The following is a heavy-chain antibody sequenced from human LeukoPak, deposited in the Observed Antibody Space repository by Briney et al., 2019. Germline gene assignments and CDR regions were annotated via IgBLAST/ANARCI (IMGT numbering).Heavy chain of an antibody. D-gene: IGHD3-10*01. CDR1: GFTFSSYG. CDR3: AKDETDDGWFGELPYGMDV. Sequence: GGSLRLSCAASGFTFSSYGMSWVRQAPGKGLEWISGISGTGGSTYYADSVKGRFTISRDNSKNTLYLQMNSLRAEDTAIYYCAKDETDDGWFGELPYGMDVWGQGTTVTVSS. J-gene: IGHJ6*02. CDR2: ISGTGGST. V-gene: IGHV3-23*01.